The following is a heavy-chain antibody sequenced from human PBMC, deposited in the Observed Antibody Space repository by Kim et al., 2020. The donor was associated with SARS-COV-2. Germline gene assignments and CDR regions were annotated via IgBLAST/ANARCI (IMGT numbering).Heavy chain of an antibody. V-gene: IGHV6-1*01. CDR2: TYFRSKWYK. CDR1: GDSVSSSSAA. Sequence: SQTLSLTCVISGDSVSSSSAAWHWIRQSPSRGLEWLGRTYFRSKWYKDYAVFVKSRITINSDTTKNQFSLQLNSVTAADTAVYFCARVAVDGTPRLYQNEFDPWGQGTLVTVSS. CDR3: ARVAVDGTPRLYQNEFDP. J-gene: IGHJ5*02. D-gene: IGHD6-19*01.